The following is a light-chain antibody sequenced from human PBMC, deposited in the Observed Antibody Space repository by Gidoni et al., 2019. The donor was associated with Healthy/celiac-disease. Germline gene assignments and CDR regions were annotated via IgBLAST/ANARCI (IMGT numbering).Light chain of an antibody. J-gene: IGKJ2*01. Sequence: DIQLTQSPSCLSASVGDRVTITCRASQGISSYLAWYQQKPGKAPKHLIYAASTLQSGVPSRFSGSGSGTEFTLTISSLQPEDFATYYCQQLNSYPPYTFGQGTKLEIK. V-gene: IGKV1-9*01. CDR2: AAS. CDR1: QGISSY. CDR3: QQLNSYPPYT.